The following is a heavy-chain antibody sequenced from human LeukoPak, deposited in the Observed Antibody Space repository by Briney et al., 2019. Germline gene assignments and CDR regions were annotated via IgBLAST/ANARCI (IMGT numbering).Heavy chain of an antibody. Sequence: PSETLSLTCTVSGGSISSYYWSWIRQPPGKGLEWIGYIYYSGSTNYNPSLESRVTISVDTSKSQFSLKLSSVTAADTAVDYCARDVGSTIFGVADDAFDIWGQGTMVTVSS. CDR1: GGSISSYY. CDR2: IYYSGST. J-gene: IGHJ3*02. CDR3: ARDVGSTIFGVADDAFDI. D-gene: IGHD3-3*01. V-gene: IGHV4-59*01.